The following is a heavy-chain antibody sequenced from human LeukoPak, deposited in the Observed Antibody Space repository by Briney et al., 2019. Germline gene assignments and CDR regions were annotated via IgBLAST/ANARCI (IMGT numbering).Heavy chain of an antibody. Sequence: SETLSLTCAVSGGSISSNSYYWGWIRQPPGKGLEWIGSIYYSGSTYYNPSLKSRVTISVDTSKNQFSLKLSSVTAADTAVYYCASLVFPLYYMDVWGKGTTVTISS. D-gene: IGHD2-21*01. CDR2: IYYSGST. CDR1: GGSISSNSYY. J-gene: IGHJ6*03. CDR3: ASLVFPLYYMDV. V-gene: IGHV4-39*01.